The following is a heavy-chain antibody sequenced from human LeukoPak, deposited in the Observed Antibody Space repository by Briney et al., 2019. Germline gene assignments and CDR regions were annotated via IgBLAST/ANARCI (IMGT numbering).Heavy chain of an antibody. V-gene: IGHV4-4*07. J-gene: IGHJ3*02. D-gene: IGHD2-2*01. CDR2: IYTSGTT. Sequence: SETLSLTCTVSGGSISSYYWSWIRQPAGKGLEWIGRIYTSGTTDYNPSLKSRVTMSVDTSKSQFSLKLSTVTAADTAVYYCARLYVFVSVPDAFDIWGQGTLVTVSS. CDR1: GGSISSYY. CDR3: ARLYVFVSVPDAFDI.